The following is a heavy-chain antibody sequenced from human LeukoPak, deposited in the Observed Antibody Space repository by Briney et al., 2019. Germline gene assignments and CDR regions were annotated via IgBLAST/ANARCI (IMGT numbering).Heavy chain of an antibody. CDR2: IHYSGST. V-gene: IGHV4-39*07. D-gene: IGHD7-27*01. CDR1: GDSISSSSYY. Sequence: SETLSLTCTVSGDSISSSSYYWGWIRQPPGEGLEWIGSIHYSGSTYYNPSLKRRITISVDTSKNQFSLKLSSVTAADTAVYYCASRKLGNDYWGQGTLVTVSS. J-gene: IGHJ4*02. CDR3: ASRKLGNDY.